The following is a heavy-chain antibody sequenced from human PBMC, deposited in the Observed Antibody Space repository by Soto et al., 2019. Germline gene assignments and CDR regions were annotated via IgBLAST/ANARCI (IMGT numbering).Heavy chain of an antibody. Sequence: PGGSLRLTCAASGFTFSSYAMSWVRQAPGKGLEWVSAISGSGGSTYYADSVKGRFTISRDNSKNTLYLQMNSLRAEDTAVYYCAKSPREAPLEFDYWGQGTLVTVSS. CDR2: ISGSGGST. J-gene: IGHJ4*02. CDR3: AKSPREAPLEFDY. D-gene: IGHD1-1*01. CDR1: GFTFSSYA. V-gene: IGHV3-23*01.